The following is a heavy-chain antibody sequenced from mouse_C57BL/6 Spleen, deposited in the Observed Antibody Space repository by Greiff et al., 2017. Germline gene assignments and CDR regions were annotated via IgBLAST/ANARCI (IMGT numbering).Heavy chain of an antibody. V-gene: IGHV1-55*01. D-gene: IGHD3-2*02. J-gene: IGHJ3*01. CDR2: IYPGSGST. Sequence: QVHVKQPGAELVKPGASVKMSCKASGYTFTSYWITWVKQRPGQGLEWIGDIYPGSGSTNYNEKFKSKATLTVDTSSSTAYMQLSSLTSEDSAVYYCAVQTAQSTWAYWGQGTLVTVSA. CDR3: AVQTAQSTWAY. CDR1: GYTFTSYW.